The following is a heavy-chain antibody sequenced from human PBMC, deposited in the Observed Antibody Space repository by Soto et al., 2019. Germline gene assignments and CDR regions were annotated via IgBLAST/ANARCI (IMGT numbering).Heavy chain of an antibody. V-gene: IGHV3-30-3*01. J-gene: IGHJ5*02. CDR3: ARDRATDNWFDP. CDR1: GFTFSSYA. D-gene: IGHD2-15*01. Sequence: GGSLRLSLAASGFTFSSYAMPWVRQAPGKGLEWVAVISYDGSNKYYADSVKGRFTISRDDSKNTLYLQMNSLRAEDTAVYYCARDRATDNWFDPWGQGTLVTVSS. CDR2: ISYDGSNK.